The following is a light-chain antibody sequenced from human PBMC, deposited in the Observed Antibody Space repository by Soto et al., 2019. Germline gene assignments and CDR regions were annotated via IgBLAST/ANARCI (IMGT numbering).Light chain of an antibody. J-gene: IGKJ1*01. CDR3: QQSYSTPWT. CDR1: QSISNY. V-gene: IGKV1-39*01. CDR2: AAS. Sequence: DIPMTQSPSSLSASVGDRVSITCRASQSISNYLNWYQQKPGAAPKVLIYAASSLQSGVPPRFSGSGSGTDFTLTISTLQLEDVASYYCQQSYSTPWTFGQGTKVEV.